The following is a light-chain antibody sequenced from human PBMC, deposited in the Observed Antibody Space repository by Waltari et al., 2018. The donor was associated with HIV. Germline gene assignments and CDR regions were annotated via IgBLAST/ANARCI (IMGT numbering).Light chain of an antibody. CDR3: NSYTTSNTYV. CDR1: SSDIVGFSY. V-gene: IGLV2-14*01. J-gene: IGLJ1*01. Sequence: QSALTQPPSVSGSPGQSLPIPCTGSSSDIVGFSYVSWYQQHPGKAPKLMIYEVRNRPSGVCNRFAASKSANTASRTISGIQAEDEATYYCNSYTTSNTYVFGSGTKVTV. CDR2: EVR.